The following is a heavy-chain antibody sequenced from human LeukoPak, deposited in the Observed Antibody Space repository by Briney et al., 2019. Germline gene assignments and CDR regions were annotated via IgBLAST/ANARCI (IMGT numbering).Heavy chain of an antibody. CDR1: GYTFTSYD. D-gene: IGHD3-10*02. J-gene: IGHJ6*02. CDR3: ARGPVEAVFGVSTED. Sequence: ASVKVSCKASGYTFTSYDINWVRQATGQGLEWMGWMNPSSGNTGYAQKFQGRVSMTRDTSISTAYMELSSLRSEDTAVYYCARGPVEAVFGVSTEDWGQGTTVTVSS. CDR2: MNPSSGNT. V-gene: IGHV1-8*01.